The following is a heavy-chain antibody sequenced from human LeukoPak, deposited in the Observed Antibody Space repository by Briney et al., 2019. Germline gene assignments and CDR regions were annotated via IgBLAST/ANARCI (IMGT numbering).Heavy chain of an antibody. CDR3: ARGGDNYDILTQ. CDR2: INPHSGGT. J-gene: IGHJ4*02. CDR1: ENIFTDYY. D-gene: IGHD3-9*01. V-gene: IGHV1-2*02. Sequence: ASMKVSCKTSENIFTDYYIHWVRQAPGQGLDWLGWINPHSGGTNYAQYFQDRVIMTGDTSISTAYMELRGLISDDTATYYCARGGDNYDILTQWGQGTLVTVSS.